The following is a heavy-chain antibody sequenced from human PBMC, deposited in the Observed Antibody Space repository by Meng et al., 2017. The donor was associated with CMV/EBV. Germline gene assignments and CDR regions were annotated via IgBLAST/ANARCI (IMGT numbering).Heavy chain of an antibody. CDR3: ARRQTGGSYGTFDH. CDR1: GFTFSSYW. V-gene: IGHV3-7*01. D-gene: IGHD1-26*01. J-gene: IGHJ4*02. Sequence: GESLKISCAASGFTFSSYWMSWVRQAPGKGLEWVANIKQDGSEKYYVDSVKGRFTISRDNAKNTLYLQINSLRAEDTAVYYCARRQTGGSYGTFDHWGQGTLVTVSS. CDR2: IKQDGSEK.